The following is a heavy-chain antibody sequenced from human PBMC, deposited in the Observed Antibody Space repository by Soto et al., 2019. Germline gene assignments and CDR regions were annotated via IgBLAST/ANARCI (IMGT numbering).Heavy chain of an antibody. CDR2: IWFDGSNT. J-gene: IGHJ4*02. V-gene: IGHV3-33*01. D-gene: IGHD6-19*01. CDR1: GFTFSVYG. Sequence: QVHLVESGGGVVQPGESLRLSCAASGFTFSVYGIHWVRQAPGKGLDWVTLIWFDGSNTYYADSVKGRFTISRDNTRNTVYRQRNSLRAEDTGVYYWVRGGRTSGWEYDFDHWGQGTLVTVSS. CDR3: VRGGRTSGWEYDFDH.